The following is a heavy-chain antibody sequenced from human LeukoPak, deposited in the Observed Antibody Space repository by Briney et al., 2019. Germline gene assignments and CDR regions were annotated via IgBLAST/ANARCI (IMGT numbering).Heavy chain of an antibody. CDR1: GGSFSGYY. CDR2: INHSGST. D-gene: IGHD3-22*01. Sequence: SETLSLTCAVYGGSFSGYYWSWIRQPPGKGLEWIGEINHSGSTNYNPSLKSRVTISVDTSKNQFSLKLSSVTAADTAVYYCASQIYYDSSGPYFDYWGQGTLVTVSS. CDR3: ASQIYYDSSGPYFDY. J-gene: IGHJ4*02. V-gene: IGHV4-34*01.